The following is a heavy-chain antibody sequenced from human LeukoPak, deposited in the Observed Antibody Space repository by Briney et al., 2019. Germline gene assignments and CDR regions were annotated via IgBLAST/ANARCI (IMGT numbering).Heavy chain of an antibody. Sequence: SETLSLTYTVSGGSIRSSSYYWGWIRQPPGKGLEWIGSVYYSGSTYYNPSLKSRVTISLDTSKNQFSLKLSSVTAADTAVYYCAMGWWGSEYSIFGYWGQGTLVTVSS. J-gene: IGHJ4*02. CDR3: AMGWWGSEYSIFGY. CDR1: GGSIRSSSYY. V-gene: IGHV4-39*07. CDR2: VYYSGST. D-gene: IGHD3-3*01.